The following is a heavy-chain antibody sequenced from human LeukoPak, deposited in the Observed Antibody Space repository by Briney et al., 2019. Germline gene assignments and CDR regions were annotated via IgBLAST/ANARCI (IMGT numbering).Heavy chain of an antibody. Sequence: GGSLRLSCAASGFTFSSYGMHWVRQAPGKGLEWVAFIRYDGSSKYYADSVKGRFTISRDNSKNTLYLQMNSLRAEDTAVYYCARDGSLPAVAGTNYYMDVWGKGTTVTVSS. CDR1: GFTFSSYG. V-gene: IGHV3-30*02. CDR3: ARDGSLPAVAGTNYYMDV. D-gene: IGHD6-19*01. CDR2: IRYDGSSK. J-gene: IGHJ6*03.